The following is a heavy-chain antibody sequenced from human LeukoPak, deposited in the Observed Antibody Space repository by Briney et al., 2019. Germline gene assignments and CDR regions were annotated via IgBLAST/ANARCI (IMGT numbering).Heavy chain of an antibody. CDR1: GGSFSGYY. J-gene: IGHJ3*02. CDR3: AREAYYDSSGYPDAFDI. V-gene: IGHV4-34*01. CDR2: INHSGST. D-gene: IGHD3-22*01. Sequence: PSETLSLTRAVYGGSFSGYYWSRIRQPPGKGLEWIGEINHSGSTNYNPSLKSRVTISVDTSKNQFSLKLSSVTAADTAVYYCAREAYYDSSGYPDAFDIWGQGTMVTVSS.